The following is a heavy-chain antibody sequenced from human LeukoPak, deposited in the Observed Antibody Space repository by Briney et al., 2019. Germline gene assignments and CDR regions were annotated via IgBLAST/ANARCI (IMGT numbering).Heavy chain of an antibody. CDR3: ARDNYYGSGSFSLLGWYHGMDV. CDR2: IYTSGST. J-gene: IGHJ6*02. CDR1: GGSISSYY. V-gene: IGHV4-4*07. Sequence: SETLSLTCTVSGGSISSYYWSWIRQPAGKGLEWIGRIYTSGSTNYNPSLKSRVTMSVDTSKNQFSLKLSSVTAADTAVYYCARDNYYGSGSFSLLGWYHGMDVWGQGTTVTVSS. D-gene: IGHD3-10*01.